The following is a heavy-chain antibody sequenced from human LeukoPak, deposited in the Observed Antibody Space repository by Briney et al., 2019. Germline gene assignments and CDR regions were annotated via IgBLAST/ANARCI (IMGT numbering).Heavy chain of an antibody. V-gene: IGHV3-23*01. CDR3: AVHYYDSSGLDY. CDR1: GFTFSSYA. Sequence: GGSLRLSCAASGFTFSSYAMSWVRQAPGKGLEWVSAISGSGGSTYYADSVKGRFTISRDNSKNTLYLQMNSLRAEDTAVYYCAVHYYDSSGLDYWGQGTLVTVSS. D-gene: IGHD3-22*01. J-gene: IGHJ4*02. CDR2: ISGSGGST.